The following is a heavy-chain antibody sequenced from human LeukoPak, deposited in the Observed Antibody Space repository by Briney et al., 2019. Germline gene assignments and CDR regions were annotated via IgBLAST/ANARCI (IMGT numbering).Heavy chain of an antibody. CDR3: ARIGGDIHPIEY. V-gene: IGHV3-33*01. CDR1: GFTFSSYG. Sequence: RGSLTLSCAASGFTFSSYGMHWVRQAPGKGLEWVAVIWYDGTNKYYADSVKGRFTISRDNSKNTLYLQMNSLRAEDTAVYYCARIGGDIHPIEYWGQGTLVTVTS. J-gene: IGHJ4*02. D-gene: IGHD2-21*02. CDR2: IWYDGTNK.